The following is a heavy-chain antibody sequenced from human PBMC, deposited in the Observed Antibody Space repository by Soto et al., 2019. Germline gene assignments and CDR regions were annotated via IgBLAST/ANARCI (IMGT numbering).Heavy chain of an antibody. CDR1: GGSISSYY. V-gene: IGHV4-59*01. CDR3: ARAGGYFPDRPWFDP. J-gene: IGHJ5*02. CDR2: IYYSGST. Sequence: QVQLQESGPGLVKPSETLSLTCTVSGGSISSYYWSWIRQPPGKGLEWIGYIYYSGSTNYNPSLKSQVTISVDTSKNQFSLKLSSVTAADTAVYYCARAGGYFPDRPWFDPWGQGTLVTVSS. D-gene: IGHD3-10*01.